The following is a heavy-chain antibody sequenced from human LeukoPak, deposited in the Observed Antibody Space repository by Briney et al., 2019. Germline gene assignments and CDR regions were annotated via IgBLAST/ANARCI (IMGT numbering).Heavy chain of an antibody. CDR2: ISVYNGNT. CDR3: ARGRVVPAARVGYYMDV. CDR1: GYTFTSYG. Sequence: GASVKVSCKASGYTFTSYGISWVRQAPGQGLEWMGWISVYNGNTNYAQKLQGRVTMTTDTSTSTAYMELRSLRSDDTAVYYCARGRVVPAARVGYYMDVWGKGTTVTVSS. D-gene: IGHD2-2*01. V-gene: IGHV1-18*01. J-gene: IGHJ6*03.